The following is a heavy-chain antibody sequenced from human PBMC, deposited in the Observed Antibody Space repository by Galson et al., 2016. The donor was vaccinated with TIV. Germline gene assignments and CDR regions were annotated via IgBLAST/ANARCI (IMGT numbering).Heavy chain of an antibody. CDR3: ARDRRRGYLSYNGMDV. V-gene: IGHV1-2*02. D-gene: IGHD1-1*01. J-gene: IGHJ6*02. CDR2: INPNSGGT. Sequence: SVKVSCKASGYTFTGYFMHWVRQAPGQGFEWMGWINPNSGGTNFAQKFQDRVTMTRDTSISPVYMEVSRLKTDDTAVYYCARDRRRGYLSYNGMDVWGQGTTVIVAS. CDR1: GYTFTGYF.